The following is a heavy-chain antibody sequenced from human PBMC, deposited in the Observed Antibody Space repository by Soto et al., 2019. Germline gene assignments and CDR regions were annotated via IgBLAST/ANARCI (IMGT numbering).Heavy chain of an antibody. CDR3: ASSGARLASCCVMDV. CDR2: IFHNGNS. J-gene: IGHJ6*02. V-gene: IGHV4-38-2*01. D-gene: IGHD1-26*01. Sequence: SATLFPPVVCSGDSIRLCASCHWVQPSQEMGLQWIGTIFHNGNSSYNPSLKSRLTISGDTSRNEFSLNLRFVTAADTAIYYFASSGARLASCCVMDVWGHGTTVTGSS. CDR1: GDSIRLCAS.